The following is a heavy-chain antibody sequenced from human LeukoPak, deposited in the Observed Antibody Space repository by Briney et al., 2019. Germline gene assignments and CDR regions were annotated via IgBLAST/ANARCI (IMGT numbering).Heavy chain of an antibody. Sequence: ASVKVSCKASGGTFSSYAISWVRQAPGQGLEWMGRIIPILGIANYAQKFQGRVTITRDTSASTAYMELSSLRSEDTAVYYCARQSGSYFPLDYWGQGTLVTVSS. V-gene: IGHV1-69*04. D-gene: IGHD1-26*01. CDR1: GGTFSSYA. J-gene: IGHJ4*02. CDR2: IIPILGIA. CDR3: ARQSGSYFPLDY.